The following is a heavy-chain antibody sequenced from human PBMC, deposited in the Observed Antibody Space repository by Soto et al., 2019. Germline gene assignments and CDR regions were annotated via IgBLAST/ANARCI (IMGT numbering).Heavy chain of an antibody. D-gene: IGHD6-6*01. CDR1: GFTFSSYG. CDR3: AKAEGIAARPNSDY. V-gene: IGHV3-30*18. Sequence: GGSLRLSCAASGFTFSSYGMHWVRQAPGKGLEWVAVISYDGSNKYYADSVKGRFTISRDNSKNTLYLQMNSLRAEDTAVYYCAKAEGIAARPNSDYWGQGTLVTVSS. CDR2: ISYDGSNK. J-gene: IGHJ4*02.